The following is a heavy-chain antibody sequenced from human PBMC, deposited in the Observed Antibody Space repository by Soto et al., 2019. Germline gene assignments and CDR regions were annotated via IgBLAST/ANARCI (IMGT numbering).Heavy chain of an antibody. J-gene: IGHJ4*01. CDR1: GFSFKNYA. CDR2: ISHNDEPKI. Sequence: QVQLVESGGGVVQPGSSLRLSCAASGFSFKNYAFHWVRQAPGKGLEWVALISHNDEPKIFYADSVQGRFTISRDNFKNTVSLQMNSLRDEDPAVYHCARGVRAETYYNAFDYWGQGTQVTVSS. CDR3: ARGVRAETYYNAFDY. D-gene: IGHD3-10*01. V-gene: IGHV3-30-3*01.